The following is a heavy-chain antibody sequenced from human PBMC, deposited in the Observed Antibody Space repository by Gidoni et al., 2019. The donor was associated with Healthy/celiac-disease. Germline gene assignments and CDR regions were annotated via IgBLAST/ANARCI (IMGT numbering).Heavy chain of an antibody. J-gene: IGHJ3*02. CDR2: ISYDGSNK. V-gene: IGHV3-30*18. D-gene: IGHD3-22*01. CDR1: GFTFSSYG. CDR3: AKAPHSSGYPNAFDI. Sequence: QVQLVESGGGVVQPGRSLRLSCAASGFTFSSYGMHWVRQAPGKGLEWVAVISYDGSNKYYADSVKGRFTISRDNSKNTLYLQMNSLRAEDTAVYYCAKAPHSSGYPNAFDIWGQGTMVTVSS.